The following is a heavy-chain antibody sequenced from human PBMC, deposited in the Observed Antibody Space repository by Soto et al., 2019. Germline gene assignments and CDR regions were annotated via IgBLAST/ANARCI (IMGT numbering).Heavy chain of an antibody. CDR2: ISYDGNDK. CDR3: ARGPNYYDDSGSFGY. D-gene: IGHD3-22*01. Sequence: GGSLRLSCAASGFTFSTYAMHWVRQAPGKGLEWVALISYDGNDKYYVDSVKGRFTISRDNSKNTLSLQMNSLRAEDTALYYCARGPNYYDDSGSFGYWGQGTLVTVSS. V-gene: IGHV3-30*04. J-gene: IGHJ4*02. CDR1: GFTFSTYA.